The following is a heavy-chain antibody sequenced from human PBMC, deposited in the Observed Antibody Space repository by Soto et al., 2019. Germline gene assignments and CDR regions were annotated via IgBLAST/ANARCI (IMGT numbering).Heavy chain of an antibody. D-gene: IGHD6-6*01. CDR1: GFTFSDYY. J-gene: IGHJ5*02. CDR3: ARVRSIAARPGNWFDP. V-gene: IGHV3-11*01. CDR2: ITISGSPI. Sequence: PGGSLRLSCAASGFTFSDYYMSWIRQAPGKGLEWVSNITISGSPIYYADSVKGRFTISRDNAKNSLYLQMNSLRAEDTAVYYCARVRSIAARPGNWFDPWGQGTLVTVSS.